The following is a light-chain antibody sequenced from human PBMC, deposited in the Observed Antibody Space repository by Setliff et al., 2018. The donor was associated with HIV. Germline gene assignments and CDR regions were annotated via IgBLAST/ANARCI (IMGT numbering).Light chain of an antibody. J-gene: IGLJ1*01. CDR1: SSDIGSYNL. V-gene: IGLV2-14*02. Sequence: QSVLAQPASVSGSPGQSITISCTGTSSDIGSYNLVSWYQQHPGKAPKLMIYEVSNRPSGVSNRFSGSKSGNTASLTISGLQAEDEVDYFCSSYTSSSTRVFGTGTKVTVL. CDR2: EVS. CDR3: SSYTSSSTRV.